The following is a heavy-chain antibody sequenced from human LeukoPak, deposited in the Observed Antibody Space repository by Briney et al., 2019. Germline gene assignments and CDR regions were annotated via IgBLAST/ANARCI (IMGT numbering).Heavy chain of an antibody. D-gene: IGHD3-10*01. V-gene: IGHV4-59*01. CDR3: ARRGDYFDY. CDR1: GASISSYY. CDR2: IYYSGST. J-gene: IGHJ4*02. Sequence: SETLSLTCSVSGASISSYYWSWIRQPPGKGLEWIGYIYYSGSTNYNPSLKSRVTISVDTSKNQFSLKLSSVTAADTAVYYCARRGDYFDYWGQGTLVTVSS.